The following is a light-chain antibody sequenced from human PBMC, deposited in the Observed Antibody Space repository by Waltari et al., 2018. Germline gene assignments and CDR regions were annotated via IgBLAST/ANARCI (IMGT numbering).Light chain of an antibody. CDR3: QQYNKWPPLT. CDR2: GAS. V-gene: IGKV3-15*01. J-gene: IGKJ4*01. CDR1: QSVSRN. Sequence: EIVMTQSPATLSVSPGERATLSCRASQSVSRNLAWYQQKPGQAPRLLIYGASTRATGIPARFSGSGSGTEFTLTISSLQSEDFAIYYCQQYNKWPPLTFGGGTKVEIK.